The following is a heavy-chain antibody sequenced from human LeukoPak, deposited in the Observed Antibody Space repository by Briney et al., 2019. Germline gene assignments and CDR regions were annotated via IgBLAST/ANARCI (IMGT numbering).Heavy chain of an antibody. CDR1: GGTFSSYA. Sequence: ASVKVSCKASGGTFSSYAISWVRQAPGQGLEWMGRIIPILGIANYAQKFQGRVTITADKSTSTAYMELSSLRSEDTAVYYCARDGRGYSYGLNDYWGQGTLVTASS. J-gene: IGHJ4*02. D-gene: IGHD5-18*01. CDR3: ARDGRGYSYGLNDY. V-gene: IGHV1-69*04. CDR2: IIPILGIA.